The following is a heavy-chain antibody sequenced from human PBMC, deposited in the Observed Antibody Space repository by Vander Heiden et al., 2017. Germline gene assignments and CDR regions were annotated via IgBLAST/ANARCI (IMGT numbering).Heavy chain of an antibody. V-gene: IGHV4-34*01. D-gene: IGHD3-3*01. CDR2: INHSGST. CDR3: ARGGTGFWSGYWYFDH. Sequence: QVQLQQWGAGLLKPSETLSRTCAVDGGSSSGYYWSWIRQPQGKGLEWIGEINHSGSTNYNPSHKSRVTISVDTSKNQFSLKLSSVTAADTAVYYWARGGTGFWSGYWYFDHWSQGTLVTVSS. J-gene: IGHJ4*02. CDR1: GGSSSGYY.